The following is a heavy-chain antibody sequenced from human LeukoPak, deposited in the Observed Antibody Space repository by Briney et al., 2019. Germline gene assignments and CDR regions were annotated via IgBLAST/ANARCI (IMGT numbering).Heavy chain of an antibody. CDR3: ARDPRMERHYYFDY. Sequence: ASVKVSCKASGYTFTGYYMHWVRQAPGQGLEWMGWINPNSGGTNYAQKLQGRVTMTTDTSTSTAYMELRSLRSDDTAVYYCARDPRMERHYYFDYWGQGTLVTVSS. V-gene: IGHV1-2*02. CDR2: INPNSGGT. D-gene: IGHD1-1*01. J-gene: IGHJ4*02. CDR1: GYTFTGYY.